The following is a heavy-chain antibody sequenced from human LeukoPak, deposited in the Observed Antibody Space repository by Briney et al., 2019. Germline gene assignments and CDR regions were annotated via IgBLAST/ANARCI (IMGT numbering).Heavy chain of an antibody. D-gene: IGHD4-17*01. J-gene: IGHJ6*03. CDR1: GGSISSYY. CDR2: IYTSGST. V-gene: IGHV4-4*07. Sequence: SETLSLTCTVSGGSISSYYWSWIRQPAGKGLEWIGRIYTSGSTNYNPSLKSRVTMSVDTSKNQSSLKLSSVTAADTAVYCCARFQPSGDSHYYYYYMDVWGKGTTVTVSS. CDR3: ARFQPSGDSHYYYYYMDV.